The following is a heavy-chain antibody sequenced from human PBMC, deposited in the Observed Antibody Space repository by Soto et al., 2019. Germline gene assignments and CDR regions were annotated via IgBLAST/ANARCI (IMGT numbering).Heavy chain of an antibody. CDR2: IYHSGST. CDR3: ARIAVAATRYFDY. Sequence: LSLTCTVSGGSISSSSYYWGWIRQPPGKGLEWIGSIYHSGSTYYNPSLKSRVTISVDTSKNQFSLKLSSVTAADTAVYYCARIAVAATRYFDYRGQGTLVTVSS. D-gene: IGHD6-19*01. CDR1: GGSISSSSYY. V-gene: IGHV4-39*07. J-gene: IGHJ4*02.